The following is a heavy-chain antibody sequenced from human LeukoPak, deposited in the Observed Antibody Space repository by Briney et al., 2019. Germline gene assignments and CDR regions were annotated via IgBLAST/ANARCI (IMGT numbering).Heavy chain of an antibody. CDR1: GFTVSGDY. J-gene: IGHJ6*03. CDR2: MYDGGAT. Sequence: GGSLRLSCAVSGFTVSGDYMSWVRQAPGKGLEWVSVMYDGGATYYADSVKGRFTISRDNSKNTLYLQMNSLKGDDTAVYYCAKDSAFYYIDVWGKGTTVIISS. CDR3: AKDSAFYYIDV. V-gene: IGHV3-53*05. D-gene: IGHD3-10*01.